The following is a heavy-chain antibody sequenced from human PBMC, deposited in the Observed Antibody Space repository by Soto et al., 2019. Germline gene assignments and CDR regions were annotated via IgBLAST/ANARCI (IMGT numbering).Heavy chain of an antibody. CDR3: ARAPYSKALNWFDP. CDR2: INPNSGGT. J-gene: IGHJ5*02. D-gene: IGHD4-4*01. V-gene: IGHV1-2*04. Sequence: QVPLVQSGAEVKKPGASVKVSCKASGYTFTGYYMHWVRQDPGQGLEWMGWINPNSGGTNYAQKFQGWVTMTRDTSISTAYMELSRLRSDDTAVYYCARAPYSKALNWFDPWGQGTLVTVSS. CDR1: GYTFTGYY.